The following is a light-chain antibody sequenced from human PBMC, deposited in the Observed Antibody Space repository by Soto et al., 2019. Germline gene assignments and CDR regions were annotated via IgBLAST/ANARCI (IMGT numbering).Light chain of an antibody. CDR2: AAA. Sequence: AIRITQAPSSLSASTGDRVTITCRASQGISSYLAWYQQKPGKAPKVLIYAAATLQSGVPSRFSGSGSGTDLTLTLSCLQSEDFATYYCQQYYSYPPTFGGGTKVEIK. J-gene: IGKJ4*01. CDR3: QQYYSYPPT. CDR1: QGISSY. V-gene: IGKV1-8*01.